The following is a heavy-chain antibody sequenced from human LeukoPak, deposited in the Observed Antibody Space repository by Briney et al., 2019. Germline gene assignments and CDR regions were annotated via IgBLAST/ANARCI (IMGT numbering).Heavy chain of an antibody. CDR2: ISSSSSYI. J-gene: IGHJ6*02. V-gene: IGHV3-21*01. CDR3: ARDLLPGRWRYYYDSSGYYYGMDV. Sequence: GGSLRLSCAASGFTFSSYSMNWVRQAPGKGLEWVSSISSSSSYIYYADSVKGRFTISRDNAKNSLYLQMNSLRAEDTAVYYCARDLLPGRWRYYYDSSGYYYGMDVWGQGTTVTVSS. CDR1: GFTFSSYS. D-gene: IGHD3-22*01.